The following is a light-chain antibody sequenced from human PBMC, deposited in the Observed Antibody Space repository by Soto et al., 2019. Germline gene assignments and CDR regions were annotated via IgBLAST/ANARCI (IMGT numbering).Light chain of an antibody. Sequence: QSVLTQPPSASGSPGQSVTISCTGTSSDVGGYNFVAWYQQHPGKAPKLMISEVSKRPSGVPDRFSGSKSGNTASLTVSGLQSEDEADYYCSSYAGSNIFVCGTGTRSPS. CDR2: EVS. CDR1: SSDVGGYNF. V-gene: IGLV2-8*01. J-gene: IGLJ1*01. CDR3: SSYAGSNIFV.